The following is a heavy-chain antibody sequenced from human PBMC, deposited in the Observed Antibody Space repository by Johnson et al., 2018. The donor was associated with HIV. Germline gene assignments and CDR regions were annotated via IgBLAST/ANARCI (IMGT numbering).Heavy chain of an antibody. Sequence: VQLVESGGGLVQPGGSLRISCAASGFTFSSYGMHWVRQAPGKGLEWVAVISYDGRNKYYADSVKGLFTISRDNAKDTLYLQMTSLRAEDTAVYYCARGTGTTSAVFVAFDMWGQGTMVTVSS. CDR2: ISYDGRNK. D-gene: IGHD1-7*01. CDR1: GFTFSSYG. J-gene: IGHJ3*02. V-gene: IGHV3-30*19. CDR3: ARGTGTTSAVFVAFDM.